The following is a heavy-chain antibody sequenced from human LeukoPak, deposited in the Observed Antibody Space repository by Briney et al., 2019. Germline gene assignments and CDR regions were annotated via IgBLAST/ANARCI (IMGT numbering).Heavy chain of an antibody. J-gene: IGHJ4*02. CDR1: GFTFSNYW. V-gene: IGHV3-7*01. Sequence: GGSLRLSCEASGFTFSNYWMTWVRQAPGKGLEWVANIKQDGSEKYYVESVKGRFTISRDNAKNSLYLQMNSLRAEDTAVYYCATNYFEYWGQGTLVTVSS. CDR2: IKQDGSEK. CDR3: ATNYFEY.